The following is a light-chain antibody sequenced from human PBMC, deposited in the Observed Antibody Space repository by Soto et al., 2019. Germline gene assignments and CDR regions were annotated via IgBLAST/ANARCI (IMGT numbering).Light chain of an antibody. J-gene: IGKJ3*01. V-gene: IGKV3-11*01. CDR3: QQSSNWSEIT. CDR1: QSVSSY. Sequence: EIVLTQSPATLSLSPGERATLSCRASQSVSSYLAWYQQKPGQAPRLLLYDASNRATGIPARFSGSGSGTDFTLTISSLEPEDFAVYYCQQSSNWSEITFGPGTKVAIK. CDR2: DAS.